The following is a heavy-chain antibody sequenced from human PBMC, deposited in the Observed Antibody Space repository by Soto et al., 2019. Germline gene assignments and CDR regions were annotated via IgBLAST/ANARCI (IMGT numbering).Heavy chain of an antibody. V-gene: IGHV3-23*01. CDR3: ASTRYCSSTICYSRLDY. Sequence: PGGSLRLSCAASGFKFSIYAMSWVRQSPGKGLEWVSVISGSSDNTYHADSVKGRFSIFRDSSKDTVCLQMNNLRTDDTAVYYCASTRYCSSTICYSRLDYWGRGTLVTVSS. D-gene: IGHD2-2*02. CDR2: ISGSSDNT. J-gene: IGHJ4*02. CDR1: GFKFSIYA.